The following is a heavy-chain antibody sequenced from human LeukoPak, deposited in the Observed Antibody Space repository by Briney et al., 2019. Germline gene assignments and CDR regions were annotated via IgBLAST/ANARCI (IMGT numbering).Heavy chain of an antibody. CDR2: IYYSRST. D-gene: IGHD5-18*01. Sequence: SDTLSLTCTVSGGSISYSSYYWGWIRQPPGKGLGWIGSIYYSRSTYYNPSLKSRVTISVDTSKNHSSLKLTSVTAADTAVYYCAKGVTLPPSYYYYMDVWGKGTTVTVSS. CDR1: GGSISYSSYY. V-gene: IGHV4-39*07. CDR3: AKGVTLPPSYYYYMDV. J-gene: IGHJ6*03.